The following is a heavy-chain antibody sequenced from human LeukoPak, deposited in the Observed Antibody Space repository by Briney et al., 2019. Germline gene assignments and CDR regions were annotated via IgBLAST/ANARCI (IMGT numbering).Heavy chain of an antibody. V-gene: IGHV3-30*04. CDR3: VRDGGYTGGWTYGAGDY. Sequence: GRSLRLSCAASGFTFSAYVMHWVRQAPGKGLECVAVISNDGKDKYYADSVKGRFSISRDNSKNTLYLQMSSLRTDDTAVYYCVRDGGYTGGWTYGAGDYWGQGNLVTVSS. D-gene: IGHD2-8*02. CDR2: ISNDGKDK. J-gene: IGHJ4*01. CDR1: GFTFSAYV.